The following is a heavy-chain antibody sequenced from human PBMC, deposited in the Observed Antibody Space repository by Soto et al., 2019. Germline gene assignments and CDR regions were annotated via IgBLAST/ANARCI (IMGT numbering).Heavy chain of an antibody. J-gene: IGHJ4*02. CDR3: TRGPIGEWELVGGDDY. D-gene: IGHD1-26*01. V-gene: IGHV3-73*01. CDR2: IRSKTNNYAT. CDR1: GLNVAGFA. Sequence: GGSLRLSCAVSGLNVAGFAMHWVRQAPGKGLEWVGRIRSKTNNYATEYAASVKGRFTISRDDSNDTTYLQMNSLKTEDTAMYFCTRGPIGEWELVGGDDYWGQGTLVTVSS.